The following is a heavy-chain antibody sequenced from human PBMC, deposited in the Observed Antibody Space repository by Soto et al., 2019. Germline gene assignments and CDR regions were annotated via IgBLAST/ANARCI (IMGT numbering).Heavy chain of an antibody. Sequence: EVQLVESGGGLVQPGGSLRLFCAASRFTFSNYWMSWVRQAPGKGLEWVANIKQDGSEKYYVDSVKGRFTISRDNAKNSLYLQMNSLRAEDTAVYYCAREPNSIDYWGQGTLVTVSS. V-gene: IGHV3-7*01. J-gene: IGHJ4*02. CDR3: AREPNSIDY. CDR2: IKQDGSEK. D-gene: IGHD2-15*01. CDR1: RFTFSNYW.